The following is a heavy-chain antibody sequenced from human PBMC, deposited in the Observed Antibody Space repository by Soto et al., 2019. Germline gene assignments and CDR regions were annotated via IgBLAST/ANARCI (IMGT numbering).Heavy chain of an antibody. Sequence: ASVKVSCKASGYTFTSYDINSVRQATGQGLEWIGWMTPNSGNTGYAQKFQGRVTITADESPSTAYMELSSLRSEDTAVYYCASTSHGYCSGGSCYSPGTYYYYGMDVWGQGTTVTVSS. J-gene: IGHJ6*02. CDR2: MTPNSGNT. CDR3: ASTSHGYCSGGSCYSPGTYYYYGMDV. D-gene: IGHD2-15*01. V-gene: IGHV1-8*01. CDR1: GYTFTSYD.